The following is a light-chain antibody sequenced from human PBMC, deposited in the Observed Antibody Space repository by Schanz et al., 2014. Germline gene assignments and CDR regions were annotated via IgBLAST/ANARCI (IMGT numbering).Light chain of an antibody. CDR1: QSVTNN. J-gene: IGKJ4*01. CDR3: QQYNDWPPLT. Sequence: EVVMTQSPATLSVSPGEKVTLSCRASQSVTNNLAWYQQKPGQAPRLLFYGASTRAPGIPARFSGSGSGTEFTLTISGLQSEDFAVYYCQQYNDWPPLTFGGGTKVGVK. V-gene: IGKV3-15*01. CDR2: GAS.